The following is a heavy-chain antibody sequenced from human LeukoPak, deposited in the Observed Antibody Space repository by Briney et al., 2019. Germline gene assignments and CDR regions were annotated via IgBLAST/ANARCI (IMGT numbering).Heavy chain of an antibody. CDR1: GFTVSSNY. Sequence: GGSLRPSCAASGFTVSSNYMSWVRQAPGKGLEWVANIKQDGSGKYYVDSVKGRFTISRDNAKNSLYLQMNSLRAEDTAVYYCASDEGSFDYWGQGTLVTVSS. V-gene: IGHV3-7*01. CDR2: IKQDGSGK. CDR3: ASDEGSFDY. J-gene: IGHJ4*02.